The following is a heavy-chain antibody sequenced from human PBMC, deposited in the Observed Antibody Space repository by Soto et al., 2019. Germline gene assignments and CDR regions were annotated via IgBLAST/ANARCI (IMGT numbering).Heavy chain of an antibody. CDR3: ARDARPYGDYVPADY. CDR2: IWYDGSNK. V-gene: IGHV3-33*01. CDR1: GFTLISDG. J-gene: IGHJ4*02. D-gene: IGHD4-17*01. Sequence: WGSLRLSCSSSGFTLISDGMHWFRQAPGNGREWVAVIWYDGSNKYYADSVKGRFTTSRDNSKNALYLQMNSLRAEDTAVYYCARDARPYGDYVPADYWGQGTLVTVS.